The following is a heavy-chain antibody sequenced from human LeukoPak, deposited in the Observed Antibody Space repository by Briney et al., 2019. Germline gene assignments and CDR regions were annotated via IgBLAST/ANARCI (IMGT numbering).Heavy chain of an antibody. V-gene: IGHV4-39*07. CDR2: IYYSGKV. J-gene: IGHJ4*02. D-gene: IGHD3-16*02. CDR1: GGAIGSSSSY. Sequence: SETPSLTCSVSGGAIGSSSSYWGWIRQPPGKGLEWIGSIYYSGKVYYNSSLKSRVTISVDTSKNQFSLRLSSLTAADTAVYYCARGPHVWGSYRGMYFDYWGQGALVTVSS. CDR3: ARGPHVWGSYRGMYFDY.